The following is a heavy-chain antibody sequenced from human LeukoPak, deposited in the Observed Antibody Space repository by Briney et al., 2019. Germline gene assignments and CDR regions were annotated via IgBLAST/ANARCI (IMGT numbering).Heavy chain of an antibody. J-gene: IGHJ4*02. CDR2: INPNSGGT. D-gene: IGHD3-22*01. CDR3: ARGSSGYDFDY. Sequence: ASVKVSCKASGYTFTSYGISWVRQAPGQGLEWMGWINPNSGGTNYAQKFQGRVTMTRDTSISTAYMELSRLRSDDTAVYYCARGSSGYDFDYWGQGTLVTVSS. CDR1: GYTFTSYG. V-gene: IGHV1-2*02.